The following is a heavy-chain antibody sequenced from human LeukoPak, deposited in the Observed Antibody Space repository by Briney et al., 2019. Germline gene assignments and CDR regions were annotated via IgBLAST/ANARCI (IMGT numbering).Heavy chain of an antibody. V-gene: IGHV1-2*02. CDR3: ASQPYYFDSSGYYDY. Sequence: ASVKVSCKASGYTFSGYYMHWVRQAPGQGLEWMGWINPNTGGTNYAQKFQGRVTMTRDASISTTYMELSRLRSDDTAVYYCASQPYYFDSSGYYDYWGQGTLVTVSS. J-gene: IGHJ4*02. CDR2: INPNTGGT. CDR1: GYTFSGYY. D-gene: IGHD3-22*01.